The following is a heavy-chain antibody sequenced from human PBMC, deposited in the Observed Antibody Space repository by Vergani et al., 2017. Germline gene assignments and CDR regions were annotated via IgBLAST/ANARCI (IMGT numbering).Heavy chain of an antibody. J-gene: IGHJ5*02. CDR1: GFTFSSYS. D-gene: IGHD2-2*01. Sequence: EVQLVESGGGLVKPGGSLRLSCAASGFTFSSYSMNWVRQAPGKGLEWVSSTSSSSSYIYYADSVKGRFTISRDNAKNSLYLQMNSLRAEDTAVYYCASWGYCSSTSCWTWGQGTLVTVSS. CDR3: ASWGYCSSTSCWT. CDR2: TSSSSSYI. V-gene: IGHV3-21*01.